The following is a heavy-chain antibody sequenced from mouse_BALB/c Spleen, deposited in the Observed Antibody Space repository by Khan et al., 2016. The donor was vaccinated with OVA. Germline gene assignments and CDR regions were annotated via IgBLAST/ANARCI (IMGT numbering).Heavy chain of an antibody. J-gene: IGHJ1*01. CDR1: GSTFTNYG. CDR3: ARRNYSYHRHFDV. D-gene: IGHD2-12*01. Sequence: QFQLVQSGPELKKPGETVKISCKASGSTFTNYGMNWVKQAPGKDLKWMGWINTYTGEPTYADDFKGRFAFSLETSASTAYLQINNLKKEDTAQYFWARRNYSYHRHFDVWGAGTTVTVSS. V-gene: IGHV9-3-1*01. CDR2: INTYTGEP.